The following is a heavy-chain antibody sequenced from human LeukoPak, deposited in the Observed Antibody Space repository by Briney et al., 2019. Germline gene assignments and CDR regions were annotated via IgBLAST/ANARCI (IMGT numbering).Heavy chain of an antibody. CDR1: GFTFSTYG. CDR3: ARNQDFGDPYYFDY. J-gene: IGHJ4*02. CDR2: ISSGSSTI. V-gene: IGHV3-48*04. Sequence: PGGSLRLSCAASGFTFSTYGMNWVRQAPGKGLEWVSYISSGSSTIYYADSVKGRFTISRDNAKDSLYLQMDSLRAEDTAVYYCARNQDFGDPYYFDYWGQGTLVTVSS. D-gene: IGHD4-17*01.